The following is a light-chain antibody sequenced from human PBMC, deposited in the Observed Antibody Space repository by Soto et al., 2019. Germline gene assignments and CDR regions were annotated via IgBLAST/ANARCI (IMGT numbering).Light chain of an antibody. CDR1: QSISKY. V-gene: IGKV1-39*01. CDR2: AAS. Sequence: DIQMTHSPSSLSAAVGDRVTITCRASQSISKYLNWYQQKPGKAPKLLIYAASTLQSGVPSRFSGSESGTDFTLTISSLQPEDFATYYCQQSYNLKFTFGPGTKVDIK. J-gene: IGKJ3*01. CDR3: QQSYNLKFT.